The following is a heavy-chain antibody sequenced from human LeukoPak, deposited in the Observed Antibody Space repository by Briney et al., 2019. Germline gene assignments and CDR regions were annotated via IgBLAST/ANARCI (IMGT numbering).Heavy chain of an antibody. CDR2: IRYDGSKK. CDR3: AKDGCSSTSCYSDY. V-gene: IGHV3-30*02. J-gene: IGHJ4*02. CDR1: GFTSTSYA. D-gene: IGHD2-2*01. Sequence: GGSPRLSSAPSGFTSTSYATHWVRPAPPQGLARVAFIRYDGSKKYYADSVKGRFTISRDNSKNTLYLQMNSLRAEDTAVYYCAKDGCSSTSCYSDYWGQGTLVTVSS.